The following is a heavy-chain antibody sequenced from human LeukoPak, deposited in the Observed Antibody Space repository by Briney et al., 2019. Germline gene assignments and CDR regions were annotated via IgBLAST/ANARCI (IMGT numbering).Heavy chain of an antibody. D-gene: IGHD1-26*01. Sequence: SGGSLRLSCAASGFTFSGSAIHWVRQSSAKGLERVGQIDKKDKGYATATAYAASVKGRFTISRDDSINTAYLQMKSLKTEDTALYYCTRDSGTYNWFDPWGQGTLVTVSS. CDR3: TRDSGTYNWFDP. CDR2: IDKKDKGYATAT. CDR1: GFTFSGSA. V-gene: IGHV3-73*01. J-gene: IGHJ5*02.